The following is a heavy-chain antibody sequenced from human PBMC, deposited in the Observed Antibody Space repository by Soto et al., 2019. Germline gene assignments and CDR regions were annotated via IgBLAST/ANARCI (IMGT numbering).Heavy chain of an antibody. V-gene: IGHV3-74*01. CDR3: AREDYDSSGYPVIDY. D-gene: IGHD3-22*01. CDR1: GFTFSSYW. J-gene: IGHJ4*02. Sequence: GGSLSLSCAASGFTFSSYWMHWVRQAPGKGLVWVSRINSDGSSTSYADSVKGRFTISRDNAKNTLYLQMNSLRAEDTAVYYCAREDYDSSGYPVIDYWGQGTLVTVSS. CDR2: INSDGSST.